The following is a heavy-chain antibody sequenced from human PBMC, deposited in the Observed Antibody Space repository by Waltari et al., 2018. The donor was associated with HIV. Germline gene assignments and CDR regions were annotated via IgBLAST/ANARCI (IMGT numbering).Heavy chain of an antibody. CDR3: ARDSRDNSWSLNFFDP. CDR2: ISRSGTFT. V-gene: IGHV3-21*01. D-gene: IGHD6-13*01. CDR1: GFTFHSYS. J-gene: IGHJ5*02. Sequence: EVQLVESGGGPVKPGGSRRHSCRAPGFTFHSYSLHWVRQAPGKGLEWISSISRSGTFTHYADSVKGRFTISRDNANKSVYLQMNSLRAEDTAVYYCARDSRDNSWSLNFFDPWGQGTLVTVSS.